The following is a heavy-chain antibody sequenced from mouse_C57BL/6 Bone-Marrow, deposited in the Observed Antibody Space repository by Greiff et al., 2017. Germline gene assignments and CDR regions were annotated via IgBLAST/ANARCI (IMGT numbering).Heavy chain of an antibody. J-gene: IGHJ4*01. V-gene: IGHV1-64*01. CDR3: ARAGTNYAMDY. CDR1: GYTFTSYW. D-gene: IGHD3-3*01. Sequence: QVQLQQPGAELVKPGASVKLSCKASGYTFTSYWMHWVKQRPGQGLEWIGMIHPNSGSTNYNEKFKSKATLTVDKPSTTAYMQLRSRTSEDSAVYYCARAGTNYAMDYWGQGTSVTVSS. CDR2: IHPNSGST.